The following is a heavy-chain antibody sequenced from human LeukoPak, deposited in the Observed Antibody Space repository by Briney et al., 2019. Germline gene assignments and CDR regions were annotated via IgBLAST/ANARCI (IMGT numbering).Heavy chain of an antibody. V-gene: IGHV4-59*01. CDR3: ARVRGDYGGLLGAFDI. Sequence: PSETLSLTCTVSGGSISSYYWSWIRQPPGKGPEWIGYIYYSGSTNYNPSLKSRVTISVDTSKNQFSLKLSSVTAADTAVYYCARVRGDYGGLLGAFDIWGQGTMVTVSS. CDR1: GGSISSYY. D-gene: IGHD4-23*01. CDR2: IYYSGST. J-gene: IGHJ3*02.